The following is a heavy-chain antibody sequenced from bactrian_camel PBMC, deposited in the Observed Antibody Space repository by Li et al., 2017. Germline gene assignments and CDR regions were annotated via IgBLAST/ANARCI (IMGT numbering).Heavy chain of an antibody. D-gene: IGHD1*01. CDR2: IYGYQSDTNT. J-gene: IGHJ4*01. CDR3: TKDYVEGLGIDY. V-gene: IGHV3-2*01. Sequence: HVQLVESGGGLVQPGGSLKLSCAASGFTFSRYSMTWVRQAPGKGLEWVSSIYGYQSDTNTYYADSVKGRFTISRDNAKNTLYLQLNSLKTEDTAMYYCTKDYVEGLGIDYWGQGTQVTVS. CDR1: GFTFSRYS.